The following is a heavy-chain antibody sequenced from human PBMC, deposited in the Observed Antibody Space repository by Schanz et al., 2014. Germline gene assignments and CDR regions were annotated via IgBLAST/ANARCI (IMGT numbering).Heavy chain of an antibody. D-gene: IGHD3-10*01. J-gene: IGHJ4*02. CDR2: IRDDGIYQ. V-gene: IGHV3-30*02. CDR1: GFTFSTYG. Sequence: QVQLVESGGGVVQPGGSLRLSCAASGFTFSTYGMHWVRQAPGKGLVWVAFIRDDGIYQNYADSIKGRFTVSRDNYKTTVFLQMHSMRADATAVYYCAKSGPYGWGNYQFDYWGQGPLVTVSS. CDR3: AKSGPYGWGNYQFDY.